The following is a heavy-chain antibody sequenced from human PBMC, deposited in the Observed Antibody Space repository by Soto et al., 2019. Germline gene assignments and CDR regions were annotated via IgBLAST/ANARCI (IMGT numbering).Heavy chain of an antibody. J-gene: IGHJ6*02. CDR2: IYHSGST. Sequence: SETLSLTCAVSGGSISSSNWWSWVRQPPGKGLEWIGEIYHSGSTDYNPSLKSRVTISVDKSKNQFSLKLSSVTAADTAVYYCAREAIAAAETKDYYYYYGMDVWGQGTTVTVSS. V-gene: IGHV4-4*02. CDR3: AREAIAAAETKDYYYYYGMDV. CDR1: GGSISSSNW. D-gene: IGHD6-13*01.